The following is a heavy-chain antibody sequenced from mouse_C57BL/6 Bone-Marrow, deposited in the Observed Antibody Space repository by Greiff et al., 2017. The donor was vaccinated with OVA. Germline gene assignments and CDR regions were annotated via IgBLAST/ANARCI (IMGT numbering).Heavy chain of an antibody. CDR1: GFPITSGYY. V-gene: IGHV12-3*01. J-gene: IGHJ3*01. Sequence: VQLQQSGPGLVKPSQSLFLTCSITGFPITSGYYWIWIRQSPGKPLEWMGYITHSGETFYNPSLQSPISITRETSKNQFFLQLNSVTTEDTAMYYCAGDPLRRGFAYWGQGTLVTVSA. CDR2: ITHSGET. D-gene: IGHD1-1*01. CDR3: AGDPLRRGFAY.